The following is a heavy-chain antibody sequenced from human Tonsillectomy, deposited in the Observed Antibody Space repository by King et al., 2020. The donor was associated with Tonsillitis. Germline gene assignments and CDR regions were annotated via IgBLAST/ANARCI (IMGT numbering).Heavy chain of an antibody. D-gene: IGHD2-21*01. Sequence: VQLVESGGGLVKPGGSLRLSCAASGFTFNTAWMSWVRQAPGKGLEWIGRIKSQTDGGTADYGAPLSGRFTISRDDSKTTVYLQVNSLTTEDTAVYYCTKVAGGGASYYWGQGTLVTVSS. CDR1: GFTFNTAW. CDR2: IKSQTDGGTA. J-gene: IGHJ4*02. V-gene: IGHV3-15*01. CDR3: TKVAGGGASYY.